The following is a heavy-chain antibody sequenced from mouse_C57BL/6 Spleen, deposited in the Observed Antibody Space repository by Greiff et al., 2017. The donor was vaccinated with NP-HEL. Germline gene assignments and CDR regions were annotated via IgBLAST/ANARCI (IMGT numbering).Heavy chain of an antibody. CDR3: ARHFWVDY. J-gene: IGHJ4*01. CDR1: GFTFSDYY. CDR2: ISNGGGST. Sequence: EVQGVESGGGLVQPGGSLKLSCAASGFTFSDYYMYWVRQTPEKRLEWVAYISNGGGSTYYPDTVKGRFTISRDNAKNTLYLQMSRLKSEDTAMYYCARHFWVDYWGQGTSVTVSS. V-gene: IGHV5-12*01.